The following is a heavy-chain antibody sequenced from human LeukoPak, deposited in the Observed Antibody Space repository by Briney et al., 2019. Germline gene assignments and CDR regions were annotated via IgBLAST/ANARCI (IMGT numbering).Heavy chain of an antibody. CDR2: IKSKTDGGTA. J-gene: IGHJ5*02. D-gene: IGHD3-9*01. V-gene: IGHV3-15*01. Sequence: NAGGSLRLSCAASGFTFSNAWMSWVRQAPGKGLEWVGRIKSKTDGGTADYAAPVKGRFTISRDDSKNTLYLQKNSLKTEDTAVYYCTTDRNYDILTGPNWFDPWGQGTLVTVSS. CDR1: GFTFSNAW. CDR3: TTDRNYDILTGPNWFDP.